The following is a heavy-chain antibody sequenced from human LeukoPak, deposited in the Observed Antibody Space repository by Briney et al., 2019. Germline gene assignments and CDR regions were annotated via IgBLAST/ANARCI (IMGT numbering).Heavy chain of an antibody. J-gene: IGHJ4*02. CDR3: DGYYYDSSGYRIDY. CDR2: IYYSGST. CDR1: GGSISSSSYY. V-gene: IGHV4-39*01. D-gene: IGHD3-22*01. Sequence: SETLSLTCTVSGGSISSSSYYWGWIRQPPGTGLEWIGSIYYSGSTYYNPSLKSRVTISVDTSKNQFSLKLSSVTASDTAVYYCDGYYYDSSGYRIDYWGQGTLVTVSS.